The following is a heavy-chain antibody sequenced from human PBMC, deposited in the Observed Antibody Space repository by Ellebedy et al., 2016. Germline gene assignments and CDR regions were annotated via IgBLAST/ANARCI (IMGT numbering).Heavy chain of an antibody. Sequence: SETLSLTCTVSGGSISSSGYYWAWIRQPPGKGLEWIGNLYYGGDTYYNPSLKSRVTISLHTSTNQVSLKLTSVTAADTAVYYCATRILAVALNGFDIWGRGTVVTVSS. CDR1: GGSISSSGYY. CDR2: LYYGGDT. D-gene: IGHD6-19*01. CDR3: ATRILAVALNGFDI. V-gene: IGHV4-39*07. J-gene: IGHJ3*02.